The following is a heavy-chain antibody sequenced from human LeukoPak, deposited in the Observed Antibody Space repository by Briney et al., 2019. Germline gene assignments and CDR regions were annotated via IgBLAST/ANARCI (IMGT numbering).Heavy chain of an antibody. V-gene: IGHV4-31*03. CDR2: IYYSGST. CDR1: GGSISSGGYY. CDR3: ARDRGPPPYFDY. D-gene: IGHD3-10*01. Sequence: SQTLSLTCTVSGGSISSGGYYWSWIRQHPGKGLEWIGYIYYSGSTYYNPSLKSRVTISVDTSKNQFSLKLSSVTAADTAVYYCARDRGPPPYFDYWGQGTLVTVSS. J-gene: IGHJ4*02.